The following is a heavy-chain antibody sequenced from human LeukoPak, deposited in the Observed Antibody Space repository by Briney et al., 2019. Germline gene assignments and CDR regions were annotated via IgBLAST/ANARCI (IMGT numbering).Heavy chain of an antibody. CDR1: EYSFTSYW. CDR3: TRGGQLRFLPVV. Sequence: GESLKISCKGSEYSFTSYWISWVHQMPGKGLEWMGRIDPSDSYTNYSPSFQGHVTISADKSISTTYLQWSSLKASDTAMYYCTRGGQLRFLPVVWGQGTLVTVSS. CDR2: IDPSDSYT. D-gene: IGHD3-3*01. J-gene: IGHJ4*02. V-gene: IGHV5-10-1*01.